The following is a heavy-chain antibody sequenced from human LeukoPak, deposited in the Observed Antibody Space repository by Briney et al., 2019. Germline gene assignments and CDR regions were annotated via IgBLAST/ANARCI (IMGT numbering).Heavy chain of an antibody. CDR3: ARYSSSWGLDY. V-gene: IGHV1-8*03. CDR1: GYTFTSYD. CDR2: MNPNSGNT. Sequence: GASVKVSCKASGYTFTSYDINWVRQATGRGLEWMGWMNPNSGNTGYAQKFQGRVTITRNTSISTAYMELSSLRSEDTAVYYCARYSSSWGLDYWGQGTLVTVSS. J-gene: IGHJ4*02. D-gene: IGHD6-13*01.